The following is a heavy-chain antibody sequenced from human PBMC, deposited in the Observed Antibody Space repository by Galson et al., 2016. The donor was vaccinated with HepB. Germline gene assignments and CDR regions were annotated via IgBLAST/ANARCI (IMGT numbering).Heavy chain of an antibody. CDR3: ARRYSSSDWLDP. CDR2: IYRCGRT. J-gene: IGHJ5*02. V-gene: IGHV4-30-2*01. D-gene: IGHD6-6*01. Sequence: LSLTFAVSGCSISSSGYSWSWIRQPPGKGLEWVGYIYRCGRTYYNPSLTGRVPISVDTSKNQFSLKVNSVTPADTAVYYCARRYSSSDWLDPWGQGTLVTVSS. CDR1: GCSISSSGYS.